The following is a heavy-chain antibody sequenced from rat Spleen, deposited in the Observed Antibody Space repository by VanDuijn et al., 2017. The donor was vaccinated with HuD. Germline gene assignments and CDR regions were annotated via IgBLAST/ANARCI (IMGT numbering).Heavy chain of an antibody. CDR1: GFNLNDYW. V-gene: IGHV4-2*01. J-gene: IGHJ2*01. D-gene: IGHD1-12*03. CDR3: ARNYYDGSLDF. Sequence: EVKLVESGGGLVQPGSSLKLSCAASGFNLNDYWMGWVRQAPGKGLEWIGEINKDGSTMNYTPSLKEKFTISRDTAQNTLYLQMSKLGSEDTAIYYCARNYYDGSLDFWGQGVMVTVSS. CDR2: INKDGSTM.